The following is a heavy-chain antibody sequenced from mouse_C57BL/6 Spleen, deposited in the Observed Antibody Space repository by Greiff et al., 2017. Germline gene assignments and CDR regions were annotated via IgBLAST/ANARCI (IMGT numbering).Heavy chain of an antibody. J-gene: IGHJ3*01. Sequence: DVKLVESGPGLVKPSQSLSLTCSVTGYSITSGYYWNWIRQFPGNKLEWMGYISYDGSNNYNPSLKNRISITRDTSKNQFFLKLNSVTTEDTATYYCAREGLLAGFAYWGQGTLVTVSA. CDR3: AREGLLAGFAY. D-gene: IGHD2-1*01. V-gene: IGHV3-6*01. CDR1: GYSITSGYY. CDR2: ISYDGSN.